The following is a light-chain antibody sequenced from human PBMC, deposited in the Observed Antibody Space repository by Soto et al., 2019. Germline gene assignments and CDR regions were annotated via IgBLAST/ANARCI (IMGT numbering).Light chain of an antibody. CDR2: GAS. V-gene: IGKV3-15*01. CDR3: QQHANLPRYT. CDR1: QSVRSN. Sequence: EIVLTQSPATQSVAPGERATLACRASQSVRSNLACYQQKPGQAPRLLIYGASTRATGIPARFSGSGSGTEFILTINRLQSEDFAVYYCQQHANLPRYTFGQGNTRAIK. J-gene: IGKJ2*01.